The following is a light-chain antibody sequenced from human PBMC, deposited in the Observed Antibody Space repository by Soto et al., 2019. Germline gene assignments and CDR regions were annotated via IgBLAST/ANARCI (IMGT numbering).Light chain of an antibody. CDR3: QQYNSYPWT. CDR2: DVS. Sequence: DIQMTQSPSSVSASVGDRVTITCRARQGISSWLAWYQQKPGKAPKLLIYDVSSLESGVPSRFSGSGSGTEFTLAISSLQPDDFATYYCQQYNSYPWTFGQGTKVDIK. CDR1: QGISSW. V-gene: IGKV1D-16*02. J-gene: IGKJ1*01.